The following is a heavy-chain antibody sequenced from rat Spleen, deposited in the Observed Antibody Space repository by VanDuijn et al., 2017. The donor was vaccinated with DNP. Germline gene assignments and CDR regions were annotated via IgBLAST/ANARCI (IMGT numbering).Heavy chain of an antibody. CDR2: INSAGST. V-gene: IGHV3-3*01. CDR1: GYSITSCCR. J-gene: IGHJ2*01. CDR3: ARGDILRSFDY. D-gene: IGHD1-6*01. Sequence: EVQLQESGPGLVEPSQSLSLTCSVTGYSITSCCRWTWIRKFPGHKLEWMGYINSAGSTNYNPSLKGRISITSDTSKNQFFLQVNSVTTVDTATYYCARGDILRSFDYWGQGVMVTVSS.